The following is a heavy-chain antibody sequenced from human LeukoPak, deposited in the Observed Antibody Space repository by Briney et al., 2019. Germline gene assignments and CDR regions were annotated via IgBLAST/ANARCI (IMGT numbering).Heavy chain of an antibody. CDR3: ARDTADHVAVAGIDY. J-gene: IGHJ4*02. V-gene: IGHV3-11*04. CDR1: GFTFSDYY. Sequence: GGSLRLSCAASGFTFSDYYMSWIRQAPGKGLEWVSYISSSGSTIYYADSVKGRFTISRDNAKNSLYLQMNSLRAEDTAVYYCARDTADHVAVAGIDYWGQGTLVTVSS. D-gene: IGHD6-19*01. CDR2: ISSSGSTI.